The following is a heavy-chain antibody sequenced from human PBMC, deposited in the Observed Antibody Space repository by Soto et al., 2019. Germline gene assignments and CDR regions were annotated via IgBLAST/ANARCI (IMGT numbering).Heavy chain of an antibody. V-gene: IGHV4-28*01. CDR2: TKSTGST. J-gene: IGHJ4*02. D-gene: IGHD2-15*01. CDR3: ARKIGGNAPFDD. Sequence: QVQLRESGPGLVKPSDTLSLTCVVSGHSMSGDVWWGWIRQPPGRGLEWIGYTKSTGSTHFNPSLASRVSMSVETSRNQLSLKLRSVTAGDTAVYYCARKIGGNAPFDDWGQGTLVTVSA. CDR1: GHSMSGDVW.